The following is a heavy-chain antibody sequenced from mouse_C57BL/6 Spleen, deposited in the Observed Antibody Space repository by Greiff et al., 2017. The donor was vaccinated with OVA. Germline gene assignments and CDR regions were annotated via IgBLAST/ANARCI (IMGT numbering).Heavy chain of an antibody. CDR2: IYPGNSDT. J-gene: IGHJ2*01. CDR3: TRDYGSSYTGDY. CDR1: GYTFTSYW. Sequence: EVQLQESGTVLARPGASVKMSCKPSGYTFTSYWMHWVKQRPGQGLEWIGAIYPGNSDTSYNQKFKGKAKLTAVTSASTAYMELSSLTNEDSAVYYCTRDYGSSYTGDYWGQGTTLTVSS. D-gene: IGHD1-1*01. V-gene: IGHV1-5*01.